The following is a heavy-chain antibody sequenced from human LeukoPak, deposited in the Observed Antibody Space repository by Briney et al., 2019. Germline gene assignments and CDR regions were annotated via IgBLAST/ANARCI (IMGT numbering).Heavy chain of an antibody. J-gene: IGHJ3*02. CDR3: AKDAGPLLFLAALDT. Sequence: GGSMRLSCASSAFTSADYAMRWGRHAREGVVGWVFLSSGDGGSTYYADSVKGRFTISRDNSKSSLYLQMNSLRTEDTALYYCAKDAGPLLFLAALDTWGQGTMVTVSS. V-gene: IGHV3-43*02. CDR2: SSGDGGST. CDR1: AFTSADYA. D-gene: IGHD2-21*02.